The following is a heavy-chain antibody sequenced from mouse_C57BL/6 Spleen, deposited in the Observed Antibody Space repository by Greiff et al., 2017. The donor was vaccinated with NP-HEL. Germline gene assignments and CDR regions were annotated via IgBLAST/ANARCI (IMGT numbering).Heavy chain of an antibody. CDR3: AKNLGDYSAWFAY. Sequence: QVHVKQSGPGLVQPSQSLSITCTVSGFSLTSYGVHWVRQSPGKGLEWLGVIWRGGSTDYNAAFMSRLSITKDNSKSQVFFKMNSLQADDTAIYYCAKNLGDYSAWFAYWGQGTLVTVSA. CDR2: IWRGGST. V-gene: IGHV2-5*01. D-gene: IGHD1-1*01. J-gene: IGHJ3*01. CDR1: GFSLTSYG.